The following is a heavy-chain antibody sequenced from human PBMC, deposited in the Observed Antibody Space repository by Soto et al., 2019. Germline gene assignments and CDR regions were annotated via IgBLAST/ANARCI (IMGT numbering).Heavy chain of an antibody. V-gene: IGHV3-30*09. CDR3: ARRAWDSYYAIDV. D-gene: IGHD3-22*01. Sequence: VQLVESGGGEVQPGRSLRLSCAASGFTYTDFALHWVRQAPGKGVEWVAIISYDGSYKYYADSVKGRFAISRDNPKNTLYLEMNSLRPEDTAVYFCARRAWDSYYAIDVWGQWTTVTVFS. CDR2: ISYDGSYK. CDR1: GFTYTDFA. J-gene: IGHJ6*02.